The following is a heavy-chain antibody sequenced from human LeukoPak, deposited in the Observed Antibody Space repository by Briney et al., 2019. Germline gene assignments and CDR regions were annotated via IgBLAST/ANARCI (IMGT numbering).Heavy chain of an antibody. CDR1: GGTFSSYA. J-gene: IGHJ4*02. CDR2: IIPIFGTA. D-gene: IGHD2-21*02. V-gene: IGHV1-69*01. CDR3: ARTPPKGDIDY. Sequence: ASVKVSCTASGGTFSSYAISWVRQAPGQGLEWMGGIIPIFGTANYAQKFQGRVTITADESTSTAYMELSSLRSEDTAVYYCARTPPKGDIDYWGQGTLVTVSS.